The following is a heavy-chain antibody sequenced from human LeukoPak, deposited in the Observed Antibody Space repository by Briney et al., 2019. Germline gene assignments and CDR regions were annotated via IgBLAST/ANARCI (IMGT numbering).Heavy chain of an antibody. J-gene: IGHJ5*02. CDR3: ARDRGRGFDL. CDR2: IREDGKDK. CDR1: GFIFSRYW. V-gene: IGHV3-7*01. Sequence: PGGSLRLSCAASGFIFSRYWMTWVRQAPGKGLEWVANIREDGKDKYYADSVKGRFTISKDNAKNALYLQMNSLRADDTAIYYCARDRGRGFDLWGQGTLVTVSS.